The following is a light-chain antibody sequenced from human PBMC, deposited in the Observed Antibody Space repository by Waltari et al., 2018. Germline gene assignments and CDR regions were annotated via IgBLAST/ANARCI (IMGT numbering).Light chain of an antibody. CDR3: QHYLRLPVT. J-gene: IGKJ1*01. CDR2: GAS. CDR1: QSVTRA. V-gene: IGKV3-20*01. Sequence: EIVLTQSPATLSLSQGESATLSCRTSQSVTRALAWYQQKPGQAPRLLIYGASNRATGIPDRFSGSGSGTDFSLTISSLEPEDFAVYYCQHYLRLPVTFGQGTKVEVK.